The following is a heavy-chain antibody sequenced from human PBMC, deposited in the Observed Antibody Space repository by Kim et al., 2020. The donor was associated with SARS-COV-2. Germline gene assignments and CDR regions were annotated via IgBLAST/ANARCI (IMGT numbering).Heavy chain of an antibody. CDR1: GFSLSSSGVG. J-gene: IGHJ5*02. CDR3: AHRRNWNLGGGIDP. V-gene: IGHV2-5*02. D-gene: IGHD1-1*01. CDR2: IYWDDDK. Sequence: SGPTLVNPTQTLTLTCTFSGFSLSSSGVGVGWIRQPPGKALEWLALIYWDDDKRYSPTLKSRLTITKDTSRNQVVLTMTNMDPVDTATYYCAHRRNWNLGGGIDPWGQGTLVTVSS.